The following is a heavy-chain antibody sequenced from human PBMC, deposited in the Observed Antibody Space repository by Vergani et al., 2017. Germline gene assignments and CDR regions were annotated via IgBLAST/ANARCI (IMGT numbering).Heavy chain of an antibody. CDR1: GFTFSSYG. CDR2: IWYDGSNK. CDR3: ARDLVVVPADSKFDP. J-gene: IGHJ5*02. Sequence: VQLVESGGGLVKPGGSLRLSCAASGFTFSSYGMHWVRQAPGKGLEWVAVIWYDGSNKYYADSVKGRFTISRDNSKTTLYLQMTSLRAEDTAVYYCARDLVVVPADSKFDPWGQGTLVTVSS. V-gene: IGHV3-33*08. D-gene: IGHD2-2*01.